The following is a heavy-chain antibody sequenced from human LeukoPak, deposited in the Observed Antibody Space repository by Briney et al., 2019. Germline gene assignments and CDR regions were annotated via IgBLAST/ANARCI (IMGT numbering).Heavy chain of an antibody. D-gene: IGHD3/OR15-3a*01. CDR3: ARDQGWGGDWGLVIDY. Sequence: GASVKVSCKASGGTFSSYAISWVRQAPGQGLEWMGRIIPILGIANYAQKFQGRVTITADKSTSTAYMELSSLRSEDTAVYYCARDQGWGGDWGLVIDYWGQGTLVTVSS. J-gene: IGHJ4*02. CDR1: GGTFSSYA. CDR2: IIPILGIA. V-gene: IGHV1-69*04.